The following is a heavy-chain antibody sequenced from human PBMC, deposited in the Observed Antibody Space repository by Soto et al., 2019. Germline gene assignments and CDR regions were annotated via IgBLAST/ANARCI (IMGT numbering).Heavy chain of an antibody. CDR2: IYYSGST. CDR1: GGSVSTGVHY. CDR3: ARRYYDSWYWFDR. V-gene: IGHV4-61*08. D-gene: IGHD6-13*01. Sequence: QVQLQESGPGLVKPSETLSLTCTVSVSGGSVSTGVHYWSWIRQPPGKGLEWIGYIYYSGSTNYNPSLKNRVTISVDTSKNQCSLKLTAVNAADAAVYYGARRYYDSWYWFDRWGRGTLVTVSS. J-gene: IGHJ2*01.